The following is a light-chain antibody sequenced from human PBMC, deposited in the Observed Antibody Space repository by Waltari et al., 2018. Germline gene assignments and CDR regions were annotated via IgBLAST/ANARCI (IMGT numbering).Light chain of an antibody. CDR1: QSLLHSNGYNY. Sequence: DIVMTQSPLSLPVTPGEPASISCRSSQSLLHSNGYNYLDWYLQKPGQSPQLLIYLGSNRASGVPDRFSGSGSGTDFTLTITSLQAEDFAPYYCQESDSTLTWTFGPGTKVEI. CDR3: QESDSTLTWT. J-gene: IGKJ1*01. CDR2: LGS. V-gene: IGKV2-28*01.